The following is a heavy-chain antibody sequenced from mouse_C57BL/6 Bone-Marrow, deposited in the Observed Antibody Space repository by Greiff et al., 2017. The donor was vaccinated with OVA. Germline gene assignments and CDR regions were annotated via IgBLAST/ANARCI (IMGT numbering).Heavy chain of an antibody. J-gene: IGHJ4*01. Sequence: QVQLQQPGAELVKPGASVKLSCKASGYTFTSYWMQWVKQRPGQGLEWIGEIDPSDSYPNYNQKFKGKATLTVDTASSTAYMQLSSLTSEDAAVYYCARRVDYWGQGTSVTVSS. CDR3: ARRVDY. V-gene: IGHV1-50*01. CDR2: IDPSDSYP. CDR1: GYTFTSYW.